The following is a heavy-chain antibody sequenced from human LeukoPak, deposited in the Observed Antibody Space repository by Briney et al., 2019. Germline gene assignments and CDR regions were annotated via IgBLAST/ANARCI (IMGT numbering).Heavy chain of an antibody. Sequence: GASVKVSCKAAGYTFTSYDINWVRQATGQGLEWMGWMNPNSGNTGYAQKFQGRVTITRNTSISTAYMELSSLRSEDTAVYYCARGRARYYYDSSGYYYWQDYDAFDIWGQGTMVTVSS. V-gene: IGHV1-8*03. CDR2: MNPNSGNT. J-gene: IGHJ3*02. CDR1: GYTFTSYD. CDR3: ARGRARYYYDSSGYYYWQDYDAFDI. D-gene: IGHD3-22*01.